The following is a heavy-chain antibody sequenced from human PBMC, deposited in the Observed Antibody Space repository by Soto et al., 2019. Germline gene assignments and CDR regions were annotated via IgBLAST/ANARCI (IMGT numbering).Heavy chain of an antibody. J-gene: IGHJ4*02. V-gene: IGHV4-34*01. CDR2: INHSGST. Sequence: SETLSLTCAVYGGSFSGYYWSWIRQPPGKGLEWIGEINHSGSTNYNPSLKSRVTISVDTSRNQFSLKLSSVTAADTAVYYCARGDIVVVPAAISPNYFDYWGQGTLVTVSS. CDR3: ARGDIVVVPAAISPNYFDY. D-gene: IGHD2-2*02. CDR1: GGSFSGYY.